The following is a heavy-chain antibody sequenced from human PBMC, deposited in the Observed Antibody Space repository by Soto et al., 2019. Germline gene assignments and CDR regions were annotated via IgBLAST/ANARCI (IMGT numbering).Heavy chain of an antibody. Sequence: EVQLVESGGGLVQPGGSLRLSCAASGFTFSSYWMSWVRQAPGKGLEWVANIKQDGSEKYYVDSVKCRFTISRDNAKNSLYLQMNSLRAEESAVYYCARVKSDYIEENYLSPTLDYGGQGTLVTVSS. CDR2: IKQDGSEK. V-gene: IGHV3-7*01. CDR1: GFTFSSYW. J-gene: IGHJ4*02. CDR3: ARVKSDYIEENYLSPTLDY. D-gene: IGHD3-16*02.